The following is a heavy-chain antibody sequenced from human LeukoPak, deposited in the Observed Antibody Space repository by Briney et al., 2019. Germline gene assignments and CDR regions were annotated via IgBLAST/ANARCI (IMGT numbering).Heavy chain of an antibody. CDR1: GYTFTNYD. Sequence: ASVKVSCKXSGYTFTNYDINWVRQATRQGLEWMGWMNPNSGNTGYAQKFQGRVTMTRNTSITTAYMELSSLRSEDTAVYYCARRRGWPNYFDYWGQGTLVTVSS. V-gene: IGHV1-8*01. CDR3: ARRRGWPNYFDY. J-gene: IGHJ4*02. CDR2: MNPNSGNT. D-gene: IGHD6-19*01.